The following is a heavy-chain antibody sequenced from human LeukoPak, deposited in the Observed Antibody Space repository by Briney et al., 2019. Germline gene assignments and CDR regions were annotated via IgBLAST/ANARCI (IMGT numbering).Heavy chain of an antibody. D-gene: IGHD6-13*01. J-gene: IGHJ4*02. Sequence: GGSLRRSCAGSGFTFSSYAMSWVRQAPGKGLEWVSAISGSGGSTYYADSVKGRFTISRDNSKNTLYLQMNSLRTEDTAVYYCTTDAGYSSRWYNYWGQGTLVTVAS. CDR1: GFTFSSYA. V-gene: IGHV3-23*01. CDR3: TTDAGYSSRWYNY. CDR2: ISGSGGST.